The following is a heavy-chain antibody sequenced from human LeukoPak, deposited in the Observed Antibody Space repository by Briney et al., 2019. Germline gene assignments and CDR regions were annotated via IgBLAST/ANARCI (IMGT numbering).Heavy chain of an antibody. CDR1: GYTFTCYY. J-gene: IGHJ5*02. CDR2: INPNSGGT. CDR3: ARDLNQLLPTWFDP. D-gene: IGHD2-2*01. V-gene: IGHV1-2*02. Sequence: ASVKVSCKASGYTFTCYYMHWVRQAPGQGLEWMGWINPNSGGTNYAQKFQGRVTMTRDTSISTAYMELSRLRSDDTAVYYCARDLNQLLPTWFDPWGQGTLVTVSS.